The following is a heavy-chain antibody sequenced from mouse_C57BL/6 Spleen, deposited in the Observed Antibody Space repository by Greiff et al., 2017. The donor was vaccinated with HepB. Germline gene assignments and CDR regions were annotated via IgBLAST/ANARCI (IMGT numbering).Heavy chain of an antibody. Sequence: VQLQQSGAELMKPGASVKLSCKATGYTFTGYWIEWVKQRPGHGLEWIGEIVPGSGSTNYNEKFKGKATFTADTSSTPPYMQLSSLTTEDSAIYYCARDGSSLYYAMVYWGQGTSGTVSS. J-gene: IGHJ4*01. D-gene: IGHD1-1*01. CDR2: IVPGSGST. V-gene: IGHV1-9*01. CDR3: ARDGSSLYYAMVY. CDR1: GYTFTGYW.